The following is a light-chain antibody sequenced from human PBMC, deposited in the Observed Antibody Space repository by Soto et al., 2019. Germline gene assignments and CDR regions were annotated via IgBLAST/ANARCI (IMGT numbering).Light chain of an antibody. CDR2: AVI. CDR3: ASYSTTSTPYV. Sequence: QSALTQPASVSGSPGQSITICCTGTSSDICGYNYVSWYQQHSGKAPKLMVYAVINRPSGVSHRFSGARSGNTASLTISGLQAEDEAVYYCASYSTTSTPYVFGTGTKVTVL. V-gene: IGLV2-14*01. CDR1: SSDICGYNY. J-gene: IGLJ1*01.